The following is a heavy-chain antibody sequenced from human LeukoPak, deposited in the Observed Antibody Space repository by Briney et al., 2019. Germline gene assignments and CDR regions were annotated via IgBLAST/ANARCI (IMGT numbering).Heavy chain of an antibody. CDR2: VSYYGIQK. J-gene: IGHJ4*02. CDR1: GFSFSDYV. CDR3: ARDLAMVGAAVGHYLDS. Sequence: PGRSLRLSCAASGFSFSDYVMHWVRQAPGKGLEWVAVVSYYGIQKYYVDSVKGRFTISRDNSKNTLTLQMNSLRAEDTAVYYRARDLAMVGAAVGHYLDSWGQGTPVTVSS. V-gene: IGHV3-30-3*01. D-gene: IGHD2-15*01.